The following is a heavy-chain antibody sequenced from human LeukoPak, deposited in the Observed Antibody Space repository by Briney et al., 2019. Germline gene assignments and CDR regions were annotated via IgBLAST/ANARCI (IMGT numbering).Heavy chain of an antibody. Sequence: GGSLRLSCAASGFTFSDYYMSWIRQAPGKGLEWVSYISSSGSTIYYADSVKGRFTISRDNSKNTLYLQMNSLRAEDTAVYYCAKDLFTMVREPFDPWGQGTLVTVSS. CDR3: AKDLFTMVREPFDP. CDR1: GFTFSDYY. J-gene: IGHJ5*02. V-gene: IGHV3-11*01. D-gene: IGHD3-10*01. CDR2: ISSSGSTI.